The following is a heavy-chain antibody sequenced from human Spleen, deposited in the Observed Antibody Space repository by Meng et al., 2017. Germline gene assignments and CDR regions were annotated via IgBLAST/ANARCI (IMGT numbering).Heavy chain of an antibody. D-gene: IGHD1-14*01. J-gene: IGHJ4*02. CDR1: GRTFSRNT. CDR2: IIPILGIA. V-gene: IGHV1-69*08. CDR3: AREGIKTRPGLDY. Sequence: QGQPVQSGAEVKTPGSSVKVSCTASGRTFSRNTISWVRQAPRQGPEWMGRIIPILGIANYAQKFQDRVTITADKSTSTAYMELSCLRSDDTAVYYCAREGIKTRPGLDYWGQGTLVTVSS.